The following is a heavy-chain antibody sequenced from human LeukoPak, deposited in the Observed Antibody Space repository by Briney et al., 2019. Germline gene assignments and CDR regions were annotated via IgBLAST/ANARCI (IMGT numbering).Heavy chain of an antibody. D-gene: IGHD3-9*01. J-gene: IGHJ6*02. V-gene: IGHV3-74*01. CDR1: GFTVSSNY. CDR3: TRDLMDYDVSTGLHHYYMDV. CDR2: ISGDGRNI. Sequence: GGSLRLSCAASGFTVSSNYMSWVRQDPRKGLVWFSRISGDGRNINYADSVRGRFTISRDSAKNTLYLQMNTLRVEDTAVYYCTRDLMDYDVSTGLHHYYMDVWGQGTTVTVSS.